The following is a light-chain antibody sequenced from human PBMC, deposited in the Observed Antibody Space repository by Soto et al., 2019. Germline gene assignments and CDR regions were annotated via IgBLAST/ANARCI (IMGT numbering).Light chain of an antibody. J-gene: IGKJ1*01. CDR3: MQALQAPRT. CDR2: LGS. Sequence: DIVMTQSPLSLPVTPGEPASISCRSSQSLLYSNGYNYLDWYLQKPVQAPELLIYLGSDRASGVPDRFNGSGSGTDFTLKISRVEAEDVGVYYCMQALQAPRTFGQGTKVEIK. V-gene: IGKV2-28*01. CDR1: QSLLYSNGYNY.